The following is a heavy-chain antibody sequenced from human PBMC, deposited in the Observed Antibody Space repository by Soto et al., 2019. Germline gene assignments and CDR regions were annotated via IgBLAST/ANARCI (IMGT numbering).Heavy chain of an antibody. Sequence: SETLSLTCTVSGGSISSYYWSWIRQPPGKGLEWIGYIYYSGSTNYNPSLKSRVTISVDTSKNQFSLKLSSVTAADTAVYYCARQPHYYGSGSPTIGFDYWGQGTLVTVSS. J-gene: IGHJ4*02. V-gene: IGHV4-59*08. CDR3: ARQPHYYGSGSPTIGFDY. D-gene: IGHD3-10*01. CDR2: IYYSGST. CDR1: GGSISSYY.